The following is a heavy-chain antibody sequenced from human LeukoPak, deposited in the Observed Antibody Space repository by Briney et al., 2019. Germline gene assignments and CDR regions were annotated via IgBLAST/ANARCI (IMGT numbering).Heavy chain of an antibody. CDR1: GFTFSSYA. D-gene: IGHD3-9*01. Sequence: QAGGSLRLSCAASGFTFSSYAMSWVRQAPGKGLEWVSAISGSGGSTYYADSVKGRFTISRDNSKNTLYLQMNSLRAEDTAVYYCAKVRDILTGYYYPAPVFDYWGQGTLVTVSS. V-gene: IGHV3-23*01. J-gene: IGHJ4*02. CDR2: ISGSGGST. CDR3: AKVRDILTGYYYPAPVFDY.